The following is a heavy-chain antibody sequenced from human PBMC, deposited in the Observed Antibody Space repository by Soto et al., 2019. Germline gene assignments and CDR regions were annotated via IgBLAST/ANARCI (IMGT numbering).Heavy chain of an antibody. CDR1: GFVFYIYA. CDR2: VGGGGGGI. V-gene: IGHV3-23*01. D-gene: IGHD3-22*01. Sequence: EGQLLESGGGLVEPGGSLRLSCAASGFVFYIYAMTWVRQAPGKGLEWVASVGGGGGGIDYADCVRDRFTISRDNSDKKLFLHIDRVTPEDTGVYSSAQERRNVKWLSICDSWGPGTLGGVSS. CDR3: AQERRNVKWLSICDS. J-gene: IGHJ5*01.